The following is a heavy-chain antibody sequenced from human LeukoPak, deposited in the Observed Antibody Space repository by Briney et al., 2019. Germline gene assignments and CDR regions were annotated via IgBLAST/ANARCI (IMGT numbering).Heavy chain of an antibody. CDR1: GFTFSSYS. D-gene: IGHD3-10*01. V-gene: IGHV3-23*01. J-gene: IGHJ4*02. CDR2: IIGSGAAT. Sequence: GGSLRLSCAASGFTFSSYSMNWVRQAPGKGLEWVSAIIGSGAATNYADSVKGRFAISRDNSKNTVSLQMNSLRTDDTAVYYCAKAGSATYYLDYWGQGTLVTVSS. CDR3: AKAGSATYYLDY.